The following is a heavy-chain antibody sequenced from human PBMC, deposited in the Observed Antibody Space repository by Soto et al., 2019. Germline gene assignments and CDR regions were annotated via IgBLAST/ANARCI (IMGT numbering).Heavy chain of an antibody. CDR1: GFTFSNYD. Sequence: GGSLRLSCAASGFTFSNYDMHWVRQAPGEGLEWVSGIGAASDTYYPVSVQGRFTVSRDNAKKSLYLQMNSLRAGDTAVYYCARRVLGPGDYYYGMDVSGQGTTVTVSS. J-gene: IGHJ6*02. CDR2: IGAASDT. CDR3: ARRVLGPGDYYYGMDV. V-gene: IGHV3-13*01. D-gene: IGHD7-27*01.